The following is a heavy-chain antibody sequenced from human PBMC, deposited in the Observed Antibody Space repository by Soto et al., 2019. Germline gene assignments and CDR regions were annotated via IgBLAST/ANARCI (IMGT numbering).Heavy chain of an antibody. CDR1: GYTFTRYT. V-gene: IGHV1-3*01. Sequence: ASVKVSCKASGYTFTRYTMNWVRQAPGQRLEWMGWINPDNGNTKSSQKFQDRVIITRDTSASTAYMDLSSLRSEDTAVYYCAGGIAKGQLDLLGQGTLVTVSS. J-gene: IGHJ5*02. CDR2: INPDNGNT. CDR3: AGGIAKGQLDL. D-gene: IGHD6-13*01.